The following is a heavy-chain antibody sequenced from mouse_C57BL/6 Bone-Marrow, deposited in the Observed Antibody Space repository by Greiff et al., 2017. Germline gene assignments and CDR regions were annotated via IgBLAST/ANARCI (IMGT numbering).Heavy chain of an antibody. D-gene: IGHD1-1*01. V-gene: IGHV10-1*01. J-gene: IGHJ1*03. CDR3: VRQPLYYYGSSYYWYVDV. CDR2: IRSKSNNYAT. Sequence: EVMLVESGGGLVQPKGSLKLSCAASGFSFNTYAMNWVRQAPGKGLEWVARIRSKSNNYATYYADSVKDRFTISRDDSESMLYLQMNNLKTEDTAMYYCVRQPLYYYGSSYYWYVDVWGTGTTVTVAS. CDR1: GFSFNTYA.